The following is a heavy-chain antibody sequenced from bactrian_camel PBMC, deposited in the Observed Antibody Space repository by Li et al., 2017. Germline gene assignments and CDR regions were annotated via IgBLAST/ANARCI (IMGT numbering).Heavy chain of an antibody. CDR3: AAGPDVGREKHLTADQVLSIRRNNF. V-gene: IGHV3S53*01. Sequence: HVQLVESGGGSVQAGGSLRLSCAASGHSLSDYCMAWFRQAPGKEREGVAALDSDGEITYADSVKGRFTISHDNAKNTLYLQMNNLLPEDTAMYYCAAGPDVGREKHLTADQVLSIRRNNFWGQGTQVTVS. D-gene: IGHD3*01. CDR1: GHSLSDYC. CDR2: LDSDGEI. J-gene: IGHJ4*01.